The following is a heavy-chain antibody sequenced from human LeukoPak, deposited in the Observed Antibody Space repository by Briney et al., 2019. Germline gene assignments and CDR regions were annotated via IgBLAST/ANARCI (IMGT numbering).Heavy chain of an antibody. V-gene: IGHV3-21*01. D-gene: IGHD4-11*01. J-gene: IGHJ4*02. CDR1: GFTFSSYS. Sequence: PGGSLRLSCAASGFTFSSYSMNWVRQAPGKGLEWVSSISSSSSYIYYADSVKGRFTISRDNAKNSLYLQMNSLRAEDTAVYYWARDPVWTVTIAYWGQGTLVTVSS. CDR3: ARDPVWTVTIAY. CDR2: ISSSSSYI.